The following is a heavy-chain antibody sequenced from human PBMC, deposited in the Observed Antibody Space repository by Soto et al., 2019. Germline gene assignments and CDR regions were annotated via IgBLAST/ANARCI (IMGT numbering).Heavy chain of an antibody. Sequence: GGSLRLSCAASGFSFSDYAMTWVRQAPGKGLEWVSVISESGGSTHYADSVRGRFTISRDNSENTLYLRMNSLRDDDTAVYFCAKRSPYSTGWYSPIFDYWGQGSLVTSPQ. V-gene: IGHV3-23*01. D-gene: IGHD6-13*01. CDR1: GFSFSDYA. CDR3: AKRSPYSTGWYSPIFDY. CDR2: ISESGGST. J-gene: IGHJ4*02.